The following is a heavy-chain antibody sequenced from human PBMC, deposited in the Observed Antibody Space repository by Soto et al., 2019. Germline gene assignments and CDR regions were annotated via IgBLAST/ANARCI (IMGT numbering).Heavy chain of an antibody. Sequence: ASGKVSGKAAGYSFSGYYIDWVRQPPGQELQWLGWINPNSRGTDCAQNFNGRVSRSRETAISTAYMELRQLTSDDTAVYLCARESGLNVGYYYDGLHVGCQGTTVTDS. CDR2: INPNSRGT. D-gene: IGHD1-1*01. V-gene: IGHV1-2*02. CDR3: ARESGLNVGYYYDGLHV. CDR1: GYSFSGYY. J-gene: IGHJ6*02.